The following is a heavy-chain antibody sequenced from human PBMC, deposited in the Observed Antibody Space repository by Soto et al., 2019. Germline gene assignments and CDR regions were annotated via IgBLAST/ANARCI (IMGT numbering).Heavy chain of an antibody. D-gene: IGHD2-15*01. V-gene: IGHV3-48*01. J-gene: IGHJ3*02. CDR2: ISSSSSTI. Sequence: EVQLVESGGGLVQPGGSLRLSCAASGFTFSSYSMNWVRQAPGKGREWVSYISSSSSTIYYADSVKGRFTISRDNAKNSLYLQMNSLRAEDTAVYYCARRPVPLYCSGGSCPDDAFDIWGQGTMVTVSS. CDR1: GFTFSSYS. CDR3: ARRPVPLYCSGGSCPDDAFDI.